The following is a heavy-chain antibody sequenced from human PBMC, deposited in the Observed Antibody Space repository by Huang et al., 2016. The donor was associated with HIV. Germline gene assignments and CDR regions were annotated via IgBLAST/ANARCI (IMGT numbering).Heavy chain of an antibody. D-gene: IGHD5-12*01. CDR2: ISNDGTTT. CDR1: GFSSSNYA. V-gene: IGHV3-30-3*01. CDR3: TREYTVAGAFDI. J-gene: IGHJ3*02. Sequence: QGQLVELGGGVVGPGGSLRLSCAASGFSSSNYAMHWVRQAPGKRLEWVTFISNDGTTTYYANSVKGRFTIPRDNFKNTLYLQMNRLRGDDTAVYYCTREYTVAGAFDIWGQGTMVTVSS.